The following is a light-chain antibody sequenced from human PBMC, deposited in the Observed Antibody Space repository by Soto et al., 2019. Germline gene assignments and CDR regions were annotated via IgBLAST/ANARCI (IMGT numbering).Light chain of an antibody. V-gene: IGKV3-11*01. CDR1: QSVRSY. Sequence: EIVLTQSPATLSLSPGERATLSCRASQSVRSYLAWYQQKPGQAPRLLIYDASNRATGIPARFSASGSGTELTFHTSTLEPDYLAVYYCQQRSNWLLTXGGGTKV. CDR3: QQRSNWLLT. J-gene: IGKJ4*01. CDR2: DAS.